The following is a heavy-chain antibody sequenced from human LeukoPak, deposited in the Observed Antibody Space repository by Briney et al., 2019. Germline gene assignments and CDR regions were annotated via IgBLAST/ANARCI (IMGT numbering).Heavy chain of an antibody. D-gene: IGHD2-15*01. J-gene: IGHJ2*01. V-gene: IGHV4-59*13. CDR1: GGSISSYY. Sequence: SEALSLTCTVSGGSISSYYWNWIRQSPGKGLEWLGNIHYRGTTNYNPSLKSRVILSLDTSKSQFALKMTSVIAADTAVYYCASPRDTAVVVAATAGYFDLWGRGTQVTVSS. CDR3: ASPRDTAVVVAATAGYFDL. CDR2: IHYRGTT.